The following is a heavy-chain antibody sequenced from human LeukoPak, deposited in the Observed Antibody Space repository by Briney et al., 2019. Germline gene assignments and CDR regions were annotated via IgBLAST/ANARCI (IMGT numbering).Heavy chain of an antibody. Sequence: GGSLRLSCAASGFTFSSYGMHWVRQAPGKGLEWVANIKQDGSERNYVDSVKGRSTISRDNAKNSLYLQMNTLRDEDTAVYYCATGAGCGYWGQGTLVTVSS. CDR2: IKQDGSER. D-gene: IGHD6-19*01. CDR3: ATGAGCGY. V-gene: IGHV3-7*03. CDR1: GFTFSSYG. J-gene: IGHJ4*02.